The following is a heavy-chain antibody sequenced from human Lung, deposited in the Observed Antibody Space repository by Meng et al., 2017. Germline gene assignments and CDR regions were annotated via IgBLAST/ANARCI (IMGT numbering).Heavy chain of an antibody. J-gene: IGHJ5*02. V-gene: IGHV3-23*01. D-gene: IGHD5-18*01. Sequence: ELGGVLVQPGGSLRLSCAASGFTFTAFSMPWVRQAPGKGLEWVSTISSTGDSTFYPDSVKGRFIVSRDNSKNTLYLQMNSLRAEDTAIYYCAKEAAMASWGQGTLVTVSS. CDR2: ISSTGDST. CDR3: AKEAAMAS. CDR1: GFTFTAFS.